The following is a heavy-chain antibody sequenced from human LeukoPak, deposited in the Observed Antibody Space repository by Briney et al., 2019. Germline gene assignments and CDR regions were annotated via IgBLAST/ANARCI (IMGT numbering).Heavy chain of an antibody. Sequence: GGSLRLSCAASGFTFSSYAMSWVRQAPGKGLEWVSAISGSGGSTYYADSVKGRFTISRGNSKNTLYLQMNSLRAEDTAVYYCAKSPSIAAAGTAFDYWGQGTLVTVSS. J-gene: IGHJ4*02. CDR3: AKSPSIAAAGTAFDY. CDR2: ISGSGGST. V-gene: IGHV3-23*01. CDR1: GFTFSSYA. D-gene: IGHD6-13*01.